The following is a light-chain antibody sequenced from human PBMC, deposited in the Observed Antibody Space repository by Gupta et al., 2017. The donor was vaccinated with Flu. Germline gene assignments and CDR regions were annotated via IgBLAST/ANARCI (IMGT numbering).Light chain of an antibody. CDR3: QQFGSIPFT. CDR1: EGVTNNF. V-gene: IGKV3-20*01. Sequence: EIVLTQFPGTLSLSPGDRATLSCRASEGVTNNFLGWYQHKPGKAPRLLMSGASYRATGIPDRFSGSGSGTDFTLTISRLQPEDFAVYYCQQFGSIPFTFGPGTRVEIK. CDR2: GAS. J-gene: IGKJ3*01.